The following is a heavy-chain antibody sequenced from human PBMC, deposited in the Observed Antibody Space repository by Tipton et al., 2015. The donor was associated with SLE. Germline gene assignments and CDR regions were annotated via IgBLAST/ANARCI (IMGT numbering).Heavy chain of an antibody. CDR3: ARQRRDGSYYCSVALVL. V-gene: IGHV3-48*01. D-gene: IGHD3-22*01. J-gene: IGHJ2*01. CDR2: ISSSSSTK. Sequence: SLRLSCAASGFTFSSYSMNWVRQAPGKGLEWVSYISSSSSTKYYAASVKGRFTISSDNANNSLHLQRDSLRAEDPAVYYCARQRRDGSYYCSVALVLW. CDR1: GFTFSSYS.